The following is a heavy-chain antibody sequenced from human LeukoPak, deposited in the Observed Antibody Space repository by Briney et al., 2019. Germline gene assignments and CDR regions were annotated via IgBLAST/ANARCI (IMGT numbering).Heavy chain of an antibody. V-gene: IGHV3-33*01. CDR3: ARDQVGWLFIKGPFDY. J-gene: IGHJ4*02. CDR2: IWYDGSNK. D-gene: IGHD3-3*01. CDR1: GFTFSSYG. Sequence: PGGSLRLSCAASGFTFSSYGMHWVRQAPGKGLEWVAVIWYDGSNKYYADSVKGRFTISRDNSKNTLYLQMNSLRAEDTAMYYCARDQVGWLFIKGPFDYWGQGTLVTVSS.